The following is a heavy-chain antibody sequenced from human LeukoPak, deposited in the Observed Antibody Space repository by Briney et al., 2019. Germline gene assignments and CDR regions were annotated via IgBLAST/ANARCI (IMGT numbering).Heavy chain of an antibody. CDR3: ARDYDYVWGSYRGYYFDY. CDR1: GGSISSYY. CDR2: IYTSGST. V-gene: IGHV4-4*07. Sequence: KTSETLSLTCTVSGGSISSYYWSWIRQPAGKGLEWIGRIYTSGSTNYNPSLKSRVTMSVDTSKNQFSLKLSSVTAADTAVYYCARDYDYVWGSYRGYYFDYWGQGTLVTDSS. D-gene: IGHD3-16*02. J-gene: IGHJ4*02.